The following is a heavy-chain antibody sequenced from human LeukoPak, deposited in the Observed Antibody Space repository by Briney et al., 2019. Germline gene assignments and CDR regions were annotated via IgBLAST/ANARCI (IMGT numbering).Heavy chain of an antibody. J-gene: IGHJ4*02. D-gene: IGHD1-26*01. V-gene: IGHV3-7*03. CDR2: IKQDGSEK. CDR1: GFTFSNYW. CDR3: ARASGSTTIPTKY. Sequence: GGSLRLSCAASGFTFSNYWMSWVRQALGKGLEWVANIKQDGSEKYYVDSVKGRFTISRDNAKNSLYLQMNSLRAEDTAVYYCARASGSTTIPTKYWGQGTLVTVSS.